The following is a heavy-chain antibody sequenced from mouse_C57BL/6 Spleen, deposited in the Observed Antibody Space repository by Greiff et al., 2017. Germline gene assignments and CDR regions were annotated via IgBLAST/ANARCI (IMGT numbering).Heavy chain of an antibody. CDR1: GFSLTSYG. D-gene: IGHD6-2*01. J-gene: IGHJ3*01. CDR2: IWSGGST. CDR3: ACHASFYPWFAY. Sequence: VQLQESGPGLVQPSQSLSITCTVSGFSLTSYGVHWVRQSPGKGLEWLGVIWSGGSTDYNAAFISSLSISKDNSTSQVFYKMNSLQADDTAIYYCACHASFYPWFAYWGQGTLVTVSA. V-gene: IGHV2-2*01.